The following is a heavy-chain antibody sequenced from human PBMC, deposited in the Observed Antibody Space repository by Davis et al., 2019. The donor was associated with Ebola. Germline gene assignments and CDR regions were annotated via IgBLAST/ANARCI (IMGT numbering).Heavy chain of an antibody. CDR2: IYHSGST. J-gene: IGHJ4*02. Sequence: GSLRLSCAVSGGSISSSNWWSWVRQPPGKGLEWIGEIYHSGSTNYNPSLKSRVTISVDKSKNQFSLKLSSVTAADTAVYYCAREVWFGELLYAYFDYWGQGTLVTVSS. D-gene: IGHD3-10*01. V-gene: IGHV4-4*02. CDR1: GGSISSSNW. CDR3: AREVWFGELLYAYFDY.